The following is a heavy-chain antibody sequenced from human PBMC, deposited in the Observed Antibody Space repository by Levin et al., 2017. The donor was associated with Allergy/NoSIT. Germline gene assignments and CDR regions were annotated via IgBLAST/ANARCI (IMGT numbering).Heavy chain of an antibody. D-gene: IGHD5-12*01. CDR2: ISGSGGST. CDR3: AKPPSGYDIRGEYFDY. CDR1: GFTFRSSA. V-gene: IGHV3-23*01. J-gene: IGHJ4*02. Sequence: LSLTCAASGFTFRSSAMSWVRQAPGKGLEWVSAISGSGGSTYYADSVTGRFTISRDNSKNTLYLQMNSLRAEDTAVYYCAKPPSGYDIRGEYFDYWGQGTLVTVSS.